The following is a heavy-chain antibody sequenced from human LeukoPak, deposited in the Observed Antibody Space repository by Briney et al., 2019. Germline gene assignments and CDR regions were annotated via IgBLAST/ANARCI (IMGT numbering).Heavy chain of an antibody. D-gene: IGHD6-19*01. CDR2: INHSGST. CDR1: GGSFSGYY. J-gene: IGHJ5*02. CDR3: ARGSLLAVAGTGWFDP. V-gene: IGHV4-34*01. Sequence: ASETLSLTCAVYGGSFSGYYWSWIRQPPGKGLEWIGEINHSGSTNYNPSLKSRVTISVDTSKNQFSLKLSSVAAADTAVYYCARGSLLAVAGTGWFDPWGQGTLVTVSS.